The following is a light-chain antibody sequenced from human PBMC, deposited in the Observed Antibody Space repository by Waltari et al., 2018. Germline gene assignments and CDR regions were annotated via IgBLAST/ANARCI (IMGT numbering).Light chain of an antibody. Sequence: QSALTQPRSVSGSLGQSVTLSCAGSSDDVGGFNYVPWYQQYPGKAHKLIMYNVYRRPSGVPLRFSGSKSGNTASLTVSGLQAEDEADYYCCSYSTTYPEVFGSGTKVTVV. CDR3: CSYSTTYPEV. CDR2: NVY. CDR1: SDDVGGFNY. V-gene: IGLV2-11*01. J-gene: IGLJ1*01.